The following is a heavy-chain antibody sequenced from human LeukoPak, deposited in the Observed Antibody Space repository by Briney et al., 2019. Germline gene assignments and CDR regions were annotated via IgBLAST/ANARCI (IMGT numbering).Heavy chain of an antibody. Sequence: PSGTLSLTCTVSGGSISSYYWSWIQQPPGKGLEWIGYIYYSGSTNYNPSLKSRVTISVDTSKNQFSLKLSSVTAADTAVYYCARENYYDSSGFGYWGQGTLVTVSS. CDR1: GGSISSYY. V-gene: IGHV4-59*01. CDR2: IYYSGST. J-gene: IGHJ4*02. D-gene: IGHD3-22*01. CDR3: ARENYYDSSGFGY.